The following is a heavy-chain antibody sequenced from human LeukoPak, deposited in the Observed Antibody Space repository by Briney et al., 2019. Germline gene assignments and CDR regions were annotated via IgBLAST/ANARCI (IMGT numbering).Heavy chain of an antibody. J-gene: IGHJ4*02. Sequence: TLSLTCTVSSGSISTSNYYWGWVRPPPGKALEWLASFYWDDDKRYSPSLKSRLTITEDTSKNQVVLTMTNMDPVDTATYYCAHRTTTAVTGFFDYWGQGTLVTVSS. CDR2: FYWDDDK. V-gene: IGHV2-5*02. CDR3: AHRTTTAVTGFFDY. CDR1: SGSISTSNYY. D-gene: IGHD6-19*01.